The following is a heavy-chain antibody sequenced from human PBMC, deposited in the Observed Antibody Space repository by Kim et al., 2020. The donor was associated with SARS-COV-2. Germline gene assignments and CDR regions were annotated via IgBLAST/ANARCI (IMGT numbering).Heavy chain of an antibody. CDR3: ARRVTKNGYGFYYYYYGMDV. J-gene: IGHJ6*02. Sequence: SETLSLTCAVYGGSFSGYYWSWIRQPPGKGLEWVGEINHSGSNNYNPSLKSRVTISVNTSTNQFSLKLSSVTAADPAVYYCARRVTKNGYGFYYYYYGMDVWGQGTPVTVSS. CDR1: GGSFSGYY. V-gene: IGHV4-34*01. D-gene: IGHD5-18*01. CDR2: INHSGSN.